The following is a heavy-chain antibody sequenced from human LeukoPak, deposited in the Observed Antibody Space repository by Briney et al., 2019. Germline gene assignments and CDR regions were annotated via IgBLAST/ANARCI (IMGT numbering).Heavy chain of an antibody. CDR1: GFTFSSYW. V-gene: IGHV3-7*01. D-gene: IGHD2-2*01. CDR2: IKQDGSEK. J-gene: IGHJ6*03. CDR3: ARDSEAIVVVPAAPRGYYYMDV. Sequence: PGGSLRLSCAASGFTFSSYWMSWVRQAPGKGLEWVANIKQDGSEKYYVDSVKGRFTISRDNAKNSLYLQMNSLRAEDTAVYYCARDSEAIVVVPAAPRGYYYMDVWGKGTTVTVSS.